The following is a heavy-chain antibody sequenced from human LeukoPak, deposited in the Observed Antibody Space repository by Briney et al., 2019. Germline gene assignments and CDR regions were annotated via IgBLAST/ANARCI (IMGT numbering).Heavy chain of an antibody. J-gene: IGHJ4*02. CDR2: IKSNI. CDR3: ARDDTSSWYQEY. V-gene: IGHV3-21*05. D-gene: IGHD6-13*01. CDR1: GFTFSDYS. Sequence: PGGSLRLSCAASGFTFSDYSMNWVRQAPGKGLEWVPYIKSNIYYADSVKGRFTISRDNAKSLLYLQMNSLTAEDTAVYYCARDDTSSWYQEYWGQGTLVTVSS.